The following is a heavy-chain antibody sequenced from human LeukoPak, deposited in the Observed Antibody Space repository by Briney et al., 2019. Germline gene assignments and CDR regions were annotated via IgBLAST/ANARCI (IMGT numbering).Heavy chain of an antibody. J-gene: IGHJ4*02. V-gene: IGHV4-59*01. CDR2: IYYSGST. CDR3: ARSPIPPGYSGYDFYFDY. Sequence: SETLSLTCTVSGGSISSYYWSWIRQPPGKGLEWLGYIYYSGSTNYNPSLKSRVTISVDTSKNQFSLKLSSVTAADTAVYYCARSPIPPGYSGYDFYFDYWGQGTLVTVSS. CDR1: GGSISSYY. D-gene: IGHD5-12*01.